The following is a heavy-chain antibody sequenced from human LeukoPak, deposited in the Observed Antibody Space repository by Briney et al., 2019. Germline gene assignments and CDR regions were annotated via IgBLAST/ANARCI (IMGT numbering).Heavy chain of an antibody. CDR3: ARGTITMAKGYYFDY. CDR2: INWNGGST. D-gene: IGHD3-10*01. J-gene: IGHJ4*02. Sequence: GGSLRLSCAASGFTFDDYGMSWVRQAPGKGLEWVSGINWNGGSTGYADSVKGRFTISRDNAKNSLYLQMNSLRAEDTALYYCARGTITMAKGYYFDYWGQGTLVTVSS. CDR1: GFTFDDYG. V-gene: IGHV3-20*04.